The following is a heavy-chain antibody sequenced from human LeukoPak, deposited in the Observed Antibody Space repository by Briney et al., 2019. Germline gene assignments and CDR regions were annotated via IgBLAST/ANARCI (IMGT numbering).Heavy chain of an antibody. CDR3: ARGYSYGPLDY. CDR1: GGSITSNSYY. Sequence: SETLSLTCTVSGGSITSNSYYWSWIRQPAGKGLEWIGRIYTSGSTNYNPSLKSRVTMSVDTSKNQFSLKLSSVTAADTAVYYCARGYSYGPLDYWGQGTLVTVSS. V-gene: IGHV4-61*02. CDR2: IYTSGST. J-gene: IGHJ4*02. D-gene: IGHD5-18*01.